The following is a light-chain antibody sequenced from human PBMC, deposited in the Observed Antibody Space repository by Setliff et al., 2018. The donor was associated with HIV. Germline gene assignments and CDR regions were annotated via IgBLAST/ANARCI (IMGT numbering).Light chain of an antibody. CDR3: QQYADLPYT. Sequence: DIQMTQSPSSLSASVAARVTITCQASQDIGHTLYWYQQKAGKAPRLLIYAASILETGVPSRFTTSGSGTNFSLTINGLLPEDTATYFCQQYADLPYTFGQGTRLEIK. CDR1: QDIGHT. CDR2: AAS. J-gene: IGKJ5*01. V-gene: IGKV1-33*01.